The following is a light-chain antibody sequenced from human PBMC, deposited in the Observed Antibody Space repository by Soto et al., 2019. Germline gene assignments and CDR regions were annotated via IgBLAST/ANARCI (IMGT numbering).Light chain of an antibody. Sequence: EIVLTQSPGTLSLSPGERATLSCRASQSVSSSYLAWYQQTPGQAPRRLIYGASSRATGIPDRFSGSGSGTDFTLTISRLEPEDFAVYYCQQYGRSPPGGTFGQGTKVEIK. CDR1: QSVSSSY. J-gene: IGKJ1*01. CDR2: GAS. V-gene: IGKV3-20*01. CDR3: QQYGRSPPGGT.